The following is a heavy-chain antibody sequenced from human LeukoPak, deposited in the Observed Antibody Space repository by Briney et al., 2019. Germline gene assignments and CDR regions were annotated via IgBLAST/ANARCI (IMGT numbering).Heavy chain of an antibody. Sequence: PGGSLRLSCAASGFTFSNYNFYWVRQAPGKGLEWVSSISSTSSYIYYADSMKGRFTISRDNAKNSLYLQMNSLRAEDTAVYYCARTTILDYWGQGTLVTVSS. V-gene: IGHV3-21*01. CDR2: ISSTSSYI. CDR3: ARTTILDY. J-gene: IGHJ4*02. D-gene: IGHD4-17*01. CDR1: GFTFSNYN.